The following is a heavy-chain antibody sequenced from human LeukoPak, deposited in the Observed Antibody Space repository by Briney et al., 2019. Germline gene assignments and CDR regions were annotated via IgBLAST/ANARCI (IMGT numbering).Heavy chain of an antibody. CDR1: ARSIDSSC. Sequence: SQSLSLARPLSARSIDSSCSGCARQPAGSLRGWLAYIYYTGSTEYPPSIKSRVTISLDTSKNKFSLKMTSVTAADTAVYYCARVYPYVEYSFDYWGQGNLVSVSS. J-gene: IGHJ4*02. CDR2: IYYTGST. D-gene: IGHD3-10*02. CDR3: ARVYPYVEYSFDY. V-gene: IGHV4-59*01.